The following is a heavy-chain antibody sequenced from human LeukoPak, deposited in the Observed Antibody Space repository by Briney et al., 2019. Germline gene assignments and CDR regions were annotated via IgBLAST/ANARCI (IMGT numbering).Heavy chain of an antibody. J-gene: IGHJ4*02. CDR2: FDPEDGET. D-gene: IGHD6-13*01. CDR1: GYTLTELS. Sequence: ASVKVSCKVSGYTLTELSMHWVRQAPGKGLEWMGGFDPEDGETIYAQKFQGRVTMTEDTSTDTAYMELSSLRSEDTAVYYCATDLGIPPQPTLARNYWGQGTLATVSS. CDR3: ATDLGIPPQPTLARNY. V-gene: IGHV1-24*01.